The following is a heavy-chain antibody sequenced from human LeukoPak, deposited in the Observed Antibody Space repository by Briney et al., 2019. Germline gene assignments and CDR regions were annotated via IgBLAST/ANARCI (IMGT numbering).Heavy chain of an antibody. J-gene: IGHJ4*02. CDR2: ISSSSSYI. D-gene: IGHD4-17*01. Sequence: PGGSLRLSCAASGFTFSSYSMHWVRQAPGKGLEWVSSISSSSSYIYYADSVKGRFTISRDNAKNSLYLQVNSLRAEDTAVYCCARDRPVTTGSLDYWGQGTLVTVSS. CDR1: GFTFSSYS. CDR3: ARDRPVTTGSLDY. V-gene: IGHV3-21*01.